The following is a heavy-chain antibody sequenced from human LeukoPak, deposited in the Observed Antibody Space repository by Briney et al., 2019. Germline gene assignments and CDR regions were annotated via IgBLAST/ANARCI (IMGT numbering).Heavy chain of an antibody. Sequence: ASVTVSCKASVYTFNDYYIHWVRQAPGQGREGMGWINPNKSSPMYAQRFQDRVTMTWDTSIKTAYMDLSTLRSDDTALYYCSRDQSTLGYRQFVYWGQGTLVIVSS. CDR2: INPNKSSP. CDR3: SRDQSTLGYRQFVY. CDR1: VYTFNDYY. D-gene: IGHD5-18*01. V-gene: IGHV1-2*02. J-gene: IGHJ4*02.